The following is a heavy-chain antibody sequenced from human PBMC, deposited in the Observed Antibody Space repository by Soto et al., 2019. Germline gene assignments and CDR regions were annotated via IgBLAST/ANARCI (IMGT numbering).Heavy chain of an antibody. CDR3: ARRIGEVGNSRRYFDY. CDR2: VYYRGST. CDR1: GGSISSSSHY. Sequence: QLQLQESGPGLVKPWETLSLTCTVSGGSISSSSHYWGWIRQPPGKGLEWIGSVYYRGSTNYNPSLKSRVTISVDTSKSQFSLKLNSVTAADTAVYYCARRIGEVGNSRRYFDYWGQGILVTVSS. D-gene: IGHD4-17*01. J-gene: IGHJ4*02. V-gene: IGHV4-39*01.